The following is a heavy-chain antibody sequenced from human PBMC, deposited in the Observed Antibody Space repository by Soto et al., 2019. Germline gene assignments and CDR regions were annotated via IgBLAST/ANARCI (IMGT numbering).Heavy chain of an antibody. V-gene: IGHV4-31*03. CDR3: ASAGEDSYGLLFDY. CDR2: IYYSGST. D-gene: IGHD5-18*01. CDR1: GGSISSGGYS. Sequence: PSETLSLTCTVSGGSISSGGYSWSWIRQHPGKGLEWIGYIYYSGSTYYNPSLKSRVTISVDTSKNQFSLKLSSVTAADTAVYYCASAGEDSYGLLFDYWGQGALVTVSS. J-gene: IGHJ4*02.